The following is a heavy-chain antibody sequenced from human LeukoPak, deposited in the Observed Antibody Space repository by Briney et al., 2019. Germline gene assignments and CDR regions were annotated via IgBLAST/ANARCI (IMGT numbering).Heavy chain of an antibody. J-gene: IGHJ4*02. CDR2: IIPIFGTA. D-gene: IGHD6-6*01. CDR1: GYTFTSYG. CDR3: ARDSPYSSSYASIDY. Sequence: VASVKVSCKASGYTFTSYGISWVRQAPGQGLEWMGGIIPIFGTAHYAQKFQGRVTITADESTSTAYMELSRLRSDDTAVYYCARDSPYSSSYASIDYWGQGTLVTVSS. V-gene: IGHV1-69*13.